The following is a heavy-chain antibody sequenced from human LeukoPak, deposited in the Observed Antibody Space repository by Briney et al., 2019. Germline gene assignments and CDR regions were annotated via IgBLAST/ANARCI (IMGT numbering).Heavy chain of an antibody. Sequence: SETLSLTCTVAGGSLSRDYWGWVRQPPGGGMEWVGYIYYSGSTNYNPSLKSRVTISVDTSKNQFSLKLSSVTAADTAVYYCARSPYYYDSTFDYWGQGTLVTVSS. J-gene: IGHJ4*02. D-gene: IGHD3-22*01. CDR3: ARSPYYYDSTFDY. CDR1: GGSLSRDY. CDR2: IYYSGST. V-gene: IGHV4-59*01.